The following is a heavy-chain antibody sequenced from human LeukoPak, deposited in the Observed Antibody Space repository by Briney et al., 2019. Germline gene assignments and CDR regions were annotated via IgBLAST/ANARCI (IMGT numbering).Heavy chain of an antibody. Sequence: GGSLRLSCAASGFTFSSYGMHWARQAPGKGLEWVAVISYDGGNKYYADPVKGRFTISRDNSKNTLYLQMNSLRAEDTAVYYCAKGGTTVTTYDFWWFDPWGQGTLVTVSS. CDR2: ISYDGGNK. CDR1: GFTFSSYG. D-gene: IGHD4-17*01. J-gene: IGHJ5*02. V-gene: IGHV3-30*19. CDR3: AKGGTTVTTYDFWWFDP.